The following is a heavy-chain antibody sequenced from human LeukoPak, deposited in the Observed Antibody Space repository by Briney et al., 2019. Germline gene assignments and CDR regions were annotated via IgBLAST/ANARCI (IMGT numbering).Heavy chain of an antibody. Sequence: PSETLSLTCNVSGYSISSGYYWAWIRQAPGKGLEWIGSIYHSGYTHYNPSLKGRVTISVDTSKNDFSLKLSSVAAADTAIYYCARDMNPTQYFDYWGQGTLVNVSS. J-gene: IGHJ4*02. V-gene: IGHV4-38-2*02. D-gene: IGHD3-16*01. CDR2: IYHSGYT. CDR3: ARDMNPTQYFDY. CDR1: GYSISSGYY.